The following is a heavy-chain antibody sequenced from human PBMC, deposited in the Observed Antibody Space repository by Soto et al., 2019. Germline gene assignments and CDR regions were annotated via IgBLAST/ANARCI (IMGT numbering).Heavy chain of an antibody. CDR3: PTGGWYEFYFDY. V-gene: IGHV3-20*04. D-gene: IGHD6-19*01. CDR1: GFTFDDYG. J-gene: IGHJ4*02. Sequence: GGSLRLSCAASGFTFDDYGMSWVRQAPGKGLEWVSGINWNGGSTGYADSVKGRFTISRDNAKNSLYLQMNSLRAEDTALYYCPTGGWYEFYFDYWGQGTLVTVSS. CDR2: INWNGGST.